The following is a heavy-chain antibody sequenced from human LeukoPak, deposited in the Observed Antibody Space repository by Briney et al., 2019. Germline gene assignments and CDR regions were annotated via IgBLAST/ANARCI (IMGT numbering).Heavy chain of an antibody. V-gene: IGHV3-23*01. Sequence: GGSLTLSCEASGLILRGHAMSWVRQSPGKGLEWVSGIGDSGEIERYADSVKGRFTISRDNFRNTVYLEMRSLRPEDTAVYYCAKGYSSGWTPFDYWGQGTQVTVSS. CDR2: IGDSGEIE. J-gene: IGHJ4*02. CDR3: AKGYSSGWTPFDY. CDR1: GLILRGHA. D-gene: IGHD6-19*01.